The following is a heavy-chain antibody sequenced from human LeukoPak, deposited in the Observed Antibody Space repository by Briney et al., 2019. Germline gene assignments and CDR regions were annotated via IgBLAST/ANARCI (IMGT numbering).Heavy chain of an antibody. Sequence: GGSLRLSCSASGFTFSRYAMHWVRQAPGKGLEYVSAISSNAGSTYYADSVKGRFTISRDNSKNTLYLQMSSLRAEDTAVYYCVKDGSGSYYTYYFDYWGQGTLVTVSS. D-gene: IGHD3-10*01. CDR1: GFTFSRYA. V-gene: IGHV3-64D*06. J-gene: IGHJ4*02. CDR2: ISSNAGST. CDR3: VKDGSGSYYTYYFDY.